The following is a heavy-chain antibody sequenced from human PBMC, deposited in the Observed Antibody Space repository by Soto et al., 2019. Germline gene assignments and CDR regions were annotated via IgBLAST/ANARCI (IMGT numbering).Heavy chain of an antibody. D-gene: IGHD3-22*01. CDR1: GGTFSSYA. CDR2: IIPIFGTA. CDR3: ARTYRNYYDSSGYYYPDAFDI. V-gene: IGHV1-69*13. J-gene: IGHJ3*02. Sequence: GASVKVSCKASGGTFSSYAISWVRQAPGQGLEWMGGIIPIFGTANYAQKFQGRVTITADESTSTAYMELSSLRSEDTAVYYCARTYRNYYDSSGYYYPDAFDIWGQGTMVTVSS.